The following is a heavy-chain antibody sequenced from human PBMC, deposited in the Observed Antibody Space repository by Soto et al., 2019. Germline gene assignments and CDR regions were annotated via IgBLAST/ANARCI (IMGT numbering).Heavy chain of an antibody. Sequence: GGSLRLSCAASGFSFSTCNMNWVRQAPGRGLEWVSFITDSSDVIRYADSVRGRFTISRDNAKNSLYLQMSSLGAEVTAVYYCARGLGSSWFFLWGQGTLVTVSS. CDR3: ARGLGSSWFFL. D-gene: IGHD6-13*01. CDR2: ITDSSDVI. J-gene: IGHJ4*02. V-gene: IGHV3-48*01. CDR1: GFSFSTCN.